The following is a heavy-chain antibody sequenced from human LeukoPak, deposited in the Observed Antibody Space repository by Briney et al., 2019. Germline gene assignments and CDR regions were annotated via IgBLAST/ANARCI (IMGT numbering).Heavy chain of an antibody. D-gene: IGHD1-26*01. CDR1: GGSISSYY. CDR3: ARGQAGAYSFAI. J-gene: IGHJ3*02. Sequence: SETLSLTCTVSGGSISSYYWSWIRQPPGKGLEWIGYIYYSGSTNYNPSLKSRVTISVDTSKNQFSLKLSSVTAADTAVYYCARGQAGAYSFAIWGQGTMVTVSS. V-gene: IGHV4-59*01. CDR2: IYYSGST.